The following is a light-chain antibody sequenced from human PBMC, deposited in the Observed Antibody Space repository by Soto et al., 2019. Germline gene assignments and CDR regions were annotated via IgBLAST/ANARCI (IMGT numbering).Light chain of an antibody. J-gene: IGKJ4*01. CDR1: QTVSNN. CDR2: SSS. Sequence: EIVMTQYPATLSVSPGERATLSCRASQTVSNNLAWYQQKPGQAPRLLFYSSSTRATGVPARFSGSRSGTDFTLTFSSLQSEDVAVYYCQQYNSWPLTFGGGTKVET. V-gene: IGKV3-15*01. CDR3: QQYNSWPLT.